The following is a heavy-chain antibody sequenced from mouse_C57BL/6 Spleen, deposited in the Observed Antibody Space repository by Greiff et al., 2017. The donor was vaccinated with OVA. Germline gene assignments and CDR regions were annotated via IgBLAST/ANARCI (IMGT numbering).Heavy chain of an antibody. CDR1: GFTFSSYG. Sequence: DVKLVESGGDLVKPGGSLKLSCAASGFTFSSYGMSWVRQTPDKRLEWVATISSGGSYTYYPDSVKGRFTISRDNAKNTLYLQMSSLKSEDTAMYYCARDTTVVAPFDYWGQGTTRTVSS. J-gene: IGHJ2*01. V-gene: IGHV5-6*02. CDR3: ARDTTVVAPFDY. CDR2: ISSGGSYT. D-gene: IGHD1-1*01.